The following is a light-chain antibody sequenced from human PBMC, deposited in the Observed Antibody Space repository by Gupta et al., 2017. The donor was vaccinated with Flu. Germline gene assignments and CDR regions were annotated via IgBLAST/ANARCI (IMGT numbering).Light chain of an antibody. CDR1: QSLGYSDGNTV. Sequence: SCRFTQSLGYSDGNTVLQWFQQRPGQSPRRINYLVSQRDSGVPDRCSGSGSGNDFTLKSSRVEAEDVGVYFCMQGAHWPWAFGQGTKVEIK. CDR2: LVS. V-gene: IGKV2-30*01. CDR3: MQGAHWPWA. J-gene: IGKJ1*01.